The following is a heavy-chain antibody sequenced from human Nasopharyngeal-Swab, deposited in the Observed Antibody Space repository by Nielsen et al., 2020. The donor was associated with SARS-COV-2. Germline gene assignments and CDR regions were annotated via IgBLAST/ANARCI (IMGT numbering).Heavy chain of an antibody. CDR2: IDPSDSYT. Sequence: WIRQPPGKGLEWMGRIDPSDSYTNYSPPFQGHVTISADKSISTAYLQRSSLKASDTAIYSCARHPYYYSSGYSPLYFDYWGQGTLVTVSS. CDR3: ARHPYYYSSGYSPLYFDY. V-gene: IGHV5-10-1*01. D-gene: IGHD3-22*01. J-gene: IGHJ4*02.